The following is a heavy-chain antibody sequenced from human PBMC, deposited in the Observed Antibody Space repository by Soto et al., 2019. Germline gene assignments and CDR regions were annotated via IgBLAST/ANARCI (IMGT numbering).Heavy chain of an antibody. CDR3: AVTYYYDSSGYSGDAFGI. D-gene: IGHD3-22*01. Sequence: ASVKVSCKASGYTFTSYDINWVRQATGQGLEWMGWMNPNSGNTGYAQKFQGRVTMTRNTSISTAYMELSSLRSEDTAVYYCAVTYYYDSSGYSGDAFGIWGQGTMVTVSS. CDR1: GYTFTSYD. CDR2: MNPNSGNT. V-gene: IGHV1-8*01. J-gene: IGHJ3*02.